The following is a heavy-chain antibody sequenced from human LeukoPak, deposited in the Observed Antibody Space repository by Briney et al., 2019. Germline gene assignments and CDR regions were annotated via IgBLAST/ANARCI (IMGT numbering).Heavy chain of an antibody. J-gene: IGHJ4*02. Sequence: GGSLRLSCAASGFTFSSYAMSWVRQAPGKGLEWVSAISGSGGSTYYADSVKGRFTISRDNSKSTLYLQMNSLRAEDTAVYYCAKVQVVSPNFDYWGQGTLVTVSS. D-gene: IGHD2-2*01. CDR2: ISGSGGST. CDR1: GFTFSSYA. CDR3: AKVQVVSPNFDY. V-gene: IGHV3-23*01.